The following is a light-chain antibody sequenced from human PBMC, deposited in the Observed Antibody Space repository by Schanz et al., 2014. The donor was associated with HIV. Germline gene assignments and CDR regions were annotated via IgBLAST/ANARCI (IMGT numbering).Light chain of an antibody. J-gene: IGLJ1*01. CDR2: DVT. CDR3: SSYTSSSTYV. Sequence: QSVLTQPASVSGSPGQSITISCTGTSSDIGGYNYVSWYQQHPGKVPKLMIYDVTNRPSGVSNRFSGSKSGNTASLTISGLQAEDEADYYCSSYTSSSTYVFRTGTKLTVL. CDR1: SSDIGGYNY. V-gene: IGLV2-14*03.